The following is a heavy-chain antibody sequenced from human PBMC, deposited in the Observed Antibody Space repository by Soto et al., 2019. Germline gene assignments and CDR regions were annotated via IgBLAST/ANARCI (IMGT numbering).Heavy chain of an antibody. D-gene: IGHD1-20*01. Sequence: SETLSLTCRISGGTIFNYFWTWIRQSPGKRLEWIGDISHTGQTNYNPSLKSRVTLSVDISENEFSLSLASVTPADSALHFCARESSNIYKRLFRLDPWGRGTLVTVSA. CDR2: ISHTGQT. CDR1: GGTIFNYF. V-gene: IGHV4-59*01. CDR3: ARESSNIYKRLFRLDP. J-gene: IGHJ5*02.